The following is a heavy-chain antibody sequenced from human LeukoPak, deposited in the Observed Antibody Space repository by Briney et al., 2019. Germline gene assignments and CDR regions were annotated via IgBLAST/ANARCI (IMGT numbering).Heavy chain of an antibody. CDR3: ATFTAAVYYFDY. D-gene: IGHD6-13*01. J-gene: IGHJ4*02. V-gene: IGHV4-4*07. CDR1: GGSISSYY. CDR2: IYISGST. Sequence: PSETLSLTCTVSGGSISSYYWSWIRQPAGKGLEWIGRIYISGSTNYNPSLKSRVTMSLDTSKNQFSLKLSSVTAADTAVYYCATFTAAVYYFDYWGQGTLVTVSS.